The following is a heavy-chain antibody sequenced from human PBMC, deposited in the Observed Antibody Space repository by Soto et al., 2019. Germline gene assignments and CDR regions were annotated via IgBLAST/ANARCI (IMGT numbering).Heavy chain of an antibody. Sequence: SETLSLTCAIYGESFSGYYWSWIRQPPGKGLEWIGEINHSGSTDYDPSLKSRVTISVDTSKNQFSLKLSSVTAADTAVYYCARGRRRCSGSSCYPYNWFDPWGQGTLVTVSS. V-gene: IGHV4-34*01. D-gene: IGHD2-15*01. CDR3: ARGRRRCSGSSCYPYNWFDP. J-gene: IGHJ5*02. CDR1: GESFSGYY. CDR2: INHSGST.